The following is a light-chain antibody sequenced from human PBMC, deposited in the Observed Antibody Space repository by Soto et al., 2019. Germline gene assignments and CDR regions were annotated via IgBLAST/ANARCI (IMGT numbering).Light chain of an antibody. V-gene: IGKV3-15*01. CDR2: DAS. CDR1: QSVSDK. J-gene: IGKJ4*01. Sequence: EVVMTQSPATLSLSPGERATLSCWASQSVSDKLAWYQHRPGQAPRLLIYDASTRATGIPARFSGSGSGTEFTLAISSLQSEDFAVYYCQQYNSWPPTFGGGTKVDIK. CDR3: QQYNSWPPT.